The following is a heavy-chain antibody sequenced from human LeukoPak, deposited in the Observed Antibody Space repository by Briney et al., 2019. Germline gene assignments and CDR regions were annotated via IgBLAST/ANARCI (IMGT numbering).Heavy chain of an antibody. Sequence: QPGGSLRLSCAASGFIFSSYGMHWVRQAPGKGPEWVAVISYDGNNKYYADSVKGRFTISRDNSKNTLYLQMNSLRVEDTAVYYCAKARGAYRLVNYYSDYWGQGTLVTVSS. D-gene: IGHD3-22*01. CDR1: GFIFSSYG. CDR3: AKARGAYRLVNYYSDY. CDR2: ISYDGNNK. V-gene: IGHV3-30*18. J-gene: IGHJ4*02.